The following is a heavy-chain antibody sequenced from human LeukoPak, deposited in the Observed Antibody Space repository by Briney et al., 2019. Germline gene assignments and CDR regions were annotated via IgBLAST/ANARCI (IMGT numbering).Heavy chain of an antibody. V-gene: IGHV1-18*01. CDR3: ARDSYLGYSNYGWFDP. CDR2: ISAYNGNT. CDR1: GYTFTSYG. Sequence: ASVKVSCKASGYTFTSYGISWVRQAPGQGLEWMGWISAYNGNTNYAQKLQGRVTMTTDTSTSTAYMELRSLRSDDTAVYYCARDSYLGYSNYGWFDPWGQGTLDTVSS. D-gene: IGHD4-11*01. J-gene: IGHJ5*02.